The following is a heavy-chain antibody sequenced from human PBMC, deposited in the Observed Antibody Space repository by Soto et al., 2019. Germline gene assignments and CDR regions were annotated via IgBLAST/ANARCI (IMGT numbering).Heavy chain of an antibody. D-gene: IGHD3-10*01. J-gene: IGHJ5*02. CDR3: ARTGYGSGRTWFDP. V-gene: IGHV4-39*01. CDR1: GGSISSSSYY. CDR2: IYYSGST. Sequence: QLQLQESGPGLVKPSETLSLTCTVSGGSISSSSYYWAWIRQPPGKGLEWIGSIYYSGSTYYNPSLKSRVTISVDTSRNQFSLKLRSVTAGDTAVYHCARTGYGSGRTWFDPWGQGTLVTVSS.